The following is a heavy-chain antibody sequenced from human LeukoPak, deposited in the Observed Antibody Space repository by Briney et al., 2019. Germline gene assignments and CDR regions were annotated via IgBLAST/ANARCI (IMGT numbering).Heavy chain of an antibody. CDR3: ARDWTLNY. CDR2: ISYDGSNK. D-gene: IGHD3/OR15-3a*01. V-gene: IGHV3-30-3*01. Sequence: PGRSLRLSCAASGFTFSSYAMHWVRQAPGKGLEWVAVISYDGSNKYYADSVKDRFTISRDNSQNTLYLQLNSLRAEDTAVYYCARDWTLNYWGQGTLVTVSS. CDR1: GFTFSSYA. J-gene: IGHJ4*02.